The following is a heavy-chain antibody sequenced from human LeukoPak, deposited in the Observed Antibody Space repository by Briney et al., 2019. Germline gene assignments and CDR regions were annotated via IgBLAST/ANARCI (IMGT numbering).Heavy chain of an antibody. CDR1: GGSISSYY. V-gene: IGHV4-59*12. Sequence: SETLSLTCTVSGGSISSYYWSWIRQPPGKGLEWIGYIYYSGSTNYNPSLKSRVTISVDTSKNQFSLKLSSVTAADTAVYYCARDLRGSGWYGTRYYFDYWGQGTLVTVSS. CDR3: ARDLRGSGWYGTRYYFDY. CDR2: IYYSGST. D-gene: IGHD6-19*01. J-gene: IGHJ4*02.